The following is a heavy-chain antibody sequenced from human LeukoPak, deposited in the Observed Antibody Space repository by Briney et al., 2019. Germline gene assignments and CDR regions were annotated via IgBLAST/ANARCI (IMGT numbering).Heavy chain of an antibody. J-gene: IGHJ4*02. V-gene: IGHV3-7*01. D-gene: IGHD6-19*01. CDR3: ARVKYSSGWYLGWGFDY. Sequence: GGSLRLSCAASGFTFSSYWMSWVRQAPGKGLEWVANIKQDGSEKYYVDSVKGRFTISRDNAKNSLYLQMNSLRAEDTAVYYCARVKYSSGWYLGWGFDYWGQGTLVTVSS. CDR1: GFTFSSYW. CDR2: IKQDGSEK.